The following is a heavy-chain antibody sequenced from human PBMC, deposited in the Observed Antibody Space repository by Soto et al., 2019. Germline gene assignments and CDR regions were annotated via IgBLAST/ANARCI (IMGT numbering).Heavy chain of an antibody. CDR2: INPATGAA. D-gene: IGHD3-3*01. CDR1: GYPVTAYY. V-gene: IGHV1-2*02. CDR3: ARGGGVGVAGSAAFDM. Sequence: QLHLVQSGAVVKKPGASVTVSCSASGYPVTAYYMHWVRQAPGRGLEWMGGINPATGAAKYTQTFRGRGTMTRDTSKSTVFMELSGLTSEDTAVFYCARGGGVGVAGSAAFDMWGQGTLVTVSS. J-gene: IGHJ3*02.